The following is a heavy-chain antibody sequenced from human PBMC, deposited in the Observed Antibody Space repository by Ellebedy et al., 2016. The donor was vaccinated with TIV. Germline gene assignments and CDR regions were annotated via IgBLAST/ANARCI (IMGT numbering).Heavy chain of an antibody. J-gene: IGHJ6*02. D-gene: IGHD6-13*01. CDR3: ARGHLPGIAAAGPFGYGMDV. Sequence: AASVKVSCKASGYTFTGYYMHWVRQAPGQGLEWMGWINPNSGGTNYAQKFQGRVTMTRDTSISTAYMELSRLRSDDTAVYYCARGHLPGIAAAGPFGYGMDVWGQGTTVTVSS. CDR2: INPNSGGT. CDR1: GYTFTGYY. V-gene: IGHV1-2*02.